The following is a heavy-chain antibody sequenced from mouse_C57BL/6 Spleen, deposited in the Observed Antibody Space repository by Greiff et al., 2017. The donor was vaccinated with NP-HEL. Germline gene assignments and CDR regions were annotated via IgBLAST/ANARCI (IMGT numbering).Heavy chain of an antibody. V-gene: IGHV1-69*01. CDR2: IDPSDSYT. CDR3: ARRGYGNYLDY. J-gene: IGHJ2*01. CDR1: GYTFTSYW. D-gene: IGHD2-1*01. Sequence: QVQLQQPGAELVMPGASVKLSCKASGYTFTSYWMHWVKQRPGQGLEWIGEIDPSDSYTNYNQKFKGKSTLTVDKSSSTAYMQLSSLTSEDSAVYYCARRGYGNYLDYWGQGTTLTVSS.